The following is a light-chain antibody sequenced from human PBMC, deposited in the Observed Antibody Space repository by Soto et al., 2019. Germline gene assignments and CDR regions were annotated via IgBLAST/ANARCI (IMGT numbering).Light chain of an antibody. J-gene: IGLJ1*01. Sequence: QSVLTQPPSAYGSPGLSVAISFTGTSSDVAGYNYVSWYQQHPGKAPKLMIYEVNKRPSGVPDRFSGSKSGNTASLTVSGLQAEDEAHYYCSSYACSSNVFGTGPKVTAL. CDR2: EVN. CDR3: SSYACSSNV. CDR1: SSDVAGYNY. V-gene: IGLV2-8*01.